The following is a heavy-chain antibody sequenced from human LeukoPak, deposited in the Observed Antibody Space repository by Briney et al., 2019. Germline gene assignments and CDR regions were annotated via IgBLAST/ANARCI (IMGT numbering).Heavy chain of an antibody. CDR2: ISSNGGST. J-gene: IGHJ4*02. Sequence: GGSLRLSCAASGFTFSSYAMHWVRQAPGKGLEYVSAISSNGGSTYYANSVKGRFTISRDNSKNTPYLQMGSLRAEDMAVYYCASLTGTTPYWGQGTLVTVSS. D-gene: IGHD1-7*01. CDR1: GFTFSSYA. CDR3: ASLTGTTPY. V-gene: IGHV3-64*01.